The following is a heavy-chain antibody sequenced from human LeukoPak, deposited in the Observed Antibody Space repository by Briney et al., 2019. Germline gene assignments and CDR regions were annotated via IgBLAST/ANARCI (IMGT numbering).Heavy chain of an antibody. D-gene: IGHD6-19*01. J-gene: IGHJ4*02. Sequence: GGSLRLSCAASGFTFSSYGMHWVRQAPGKGLEWVAVIWYDGSNKYYGDSVKGRFTISRDNSKNTLYLQMNSLRAEDTALYYCASARGYSSGYKWGQGTLVTVSS. CDR1: GFTFSSYG. V-gene: IGHV3-33*01. CDR2: IWYDGSNK. CDR3: ASARGYSSGYK.